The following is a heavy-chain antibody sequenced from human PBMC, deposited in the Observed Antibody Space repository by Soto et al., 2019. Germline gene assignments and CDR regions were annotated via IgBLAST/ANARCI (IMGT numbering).Heavy chain of an antibody. D-gene: IGHD1-26*01. J-gene: IGHJ4*02. V-gene: IGHV3-7*03. CDR3: ARDLVGAWYYFDY. Sequence: GGSLRLSCAASGFTFSSYWMSWVRQAPGKGLEWVANRKQDGSEKDYVDSVKGRFTISRDNAKNSLYLQMNSLRAEDTAVYYCARDLVGAWYYFDYWGQGTLVTVSS. CDR1: GFTFSSYW. CDR2: RKQDGSEK.